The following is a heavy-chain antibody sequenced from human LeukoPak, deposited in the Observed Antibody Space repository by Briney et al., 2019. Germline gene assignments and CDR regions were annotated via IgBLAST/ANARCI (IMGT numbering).Heavy chain of an antibody. Sequence: GGSLRLSCAASGFTFSSYAMHWVRQAPGKGPEWVAVISYDGSNKYYADSVKGRFTISRDNSKNTLYLQMNSLRAEDTAVYYCARDGGLLVFSYFDYWGQGALVTVSS. V-gene: IGHV3-30-3*01. D-gene: IGHD3-16*01. CDR3: ARDGGLLVFSYFDY. CDR1: GFTFSSYA. CDR2: ISYDGSNK. J-gene: IGHJ4*02.